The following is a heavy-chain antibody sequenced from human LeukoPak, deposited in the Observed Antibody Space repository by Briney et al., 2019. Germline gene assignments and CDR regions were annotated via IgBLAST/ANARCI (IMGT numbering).Heavy chain of an antibody. V-gene: IGHV1-18*04. J-gene: IGHJ4*02. D-gene: IGHD6-19*01. CDR2: ISADNGNT. CDR1: GYTFITYG. Sequence: ASVKVSCKASGYTFITYGISWVRQAPGQGLEWMGWISADNGNTNYGQKVQGRVTMGTDTSTSTAYMELRSLRSDDTAVYYCARDRGYSSISPFDTWGQGTLVTVSS. CDR3: ARDRGYSSISPFDT.